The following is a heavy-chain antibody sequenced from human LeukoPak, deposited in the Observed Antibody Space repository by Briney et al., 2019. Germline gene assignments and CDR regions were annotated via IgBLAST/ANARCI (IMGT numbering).Heavy chain of an antibody. J-gene: IGHJ1*01. CDR1: GGSISSVNW. Sequence: PSETLSLTCAVSGGSISSVNWWGWVRQPPGKGLEWIGGIYHTGSTNYNPSLKSRVTISVDKSKNQFSLKLSSVTAADTAIYYCATEHNPDSSRWLGNWPQGPLVPVSS. V-gene: IGHV4-4*02. D-gene: IGHD6-13*01. CDR3: ATEHNPDSSRWLGN. CDR2: IYHTGST.